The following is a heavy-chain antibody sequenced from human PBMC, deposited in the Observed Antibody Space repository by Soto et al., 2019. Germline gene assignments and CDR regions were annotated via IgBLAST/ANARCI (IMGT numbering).Heavy chain of an antibody. Sequence: QVQLQESGPGLVKPSQTLSLTCTVSGGSISSGGYYWSWIRQHPGKGLEWIGYIYYSGSTYYNPSLKSRVTISVDTSKNQFSLKLSSVTTADTAVYYCAREIPYYYDSSGPYFDYWGQGTLVTVSS. CDR1: GGSISSGGYY. CDR2: IYYSGST. D-gene: IGHD3-22*01. CDR3: AREIPYYYDSSGPYFDY. J-gene: IGHJ4*02. V-gene: IGHV4-31*03.